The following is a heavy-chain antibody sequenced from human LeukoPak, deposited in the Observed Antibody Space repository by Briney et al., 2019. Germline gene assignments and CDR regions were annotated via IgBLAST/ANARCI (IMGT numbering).Heavy chain of an antibody. CDR2: VSDSGTT. J-gene: IGHJ6*03. CDR3: ARTTEGGYTYDYFYYYYMDV. V-gene: IGHV4-59*01. CDR1: GGSISRYY. D-gene: IGHD5-18*01. Sequence: SETLSLTCTVSGGSISRYYWSWIRQPPGKGLEWFGYVSDSGTTNYNPSLKSRVTMSVDTSKNQFSLKLSSVTAADTAVYYCARTTEGGYTYDYFYYYYMDVWGKGTTVTISS.